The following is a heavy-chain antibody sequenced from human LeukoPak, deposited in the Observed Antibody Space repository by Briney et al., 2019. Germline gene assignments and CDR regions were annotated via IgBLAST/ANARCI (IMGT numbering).Heavy chain of an antibody. D-gene: IGHD1-26*01. J-gene: IGHJ6*02. V-gene: IGHV4-34*01. CDR3: ARGRSNYYGMDV. CDR2: INHSGST. CDR1: GGSFSGYY. Sequence: SETLSLTCAVCGGSFSGYYWSWIRQPPGKGLEWIGEINHSGSTNYNPSLKSRVTISVDTSKNQFSLKLSSVTAADTAVYYCARGRSNYYGMDVWGQGTTVTVSS.